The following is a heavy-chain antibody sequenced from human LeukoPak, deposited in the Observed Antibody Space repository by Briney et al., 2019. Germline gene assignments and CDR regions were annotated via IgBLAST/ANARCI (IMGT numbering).Heavy chain of an antibody. Sequence: SVKVSCKSSGGTFSSYAISWVRQAPGQGLEWMGGIIPIFGTANYAQKFQGRVTITADESTSTAYMELSSLRSEDTAVYYCARVDCSSTSCYAHWFDPWGQGTLVTVSS. V-gene: IGHV1-69*01. CDR1: GGTFSSYA. J-gene: IGHJ5*02. D-gene: IGHD2-2*01. CDR3: ARVDCSSTSCYAHWFDP. CDR2: IIPIFGTA.